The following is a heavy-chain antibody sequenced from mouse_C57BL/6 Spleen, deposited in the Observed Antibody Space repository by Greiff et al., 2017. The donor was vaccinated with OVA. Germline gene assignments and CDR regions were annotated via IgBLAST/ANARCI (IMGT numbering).Heavy chain of an antibody. CDR2: IWSGGST. V-gene: IGHV2-2*01. CDR3: AREDDYDRYFDY. D-gene: IGHD2-4*01. CDR1: GFSLTSYG. Sequence: VQLQQSGPGLVQPSQSLSITCTVSGFSLTSYGVHWVRQSPGKGLEWLGVIWSGGSTDYNAAFISRLSISKDNSKSQVFFKMNSLQADDTAIYYCAREDDYDRYFDYWGQGTTLTVSS. J-gene: IGHJ2*01.